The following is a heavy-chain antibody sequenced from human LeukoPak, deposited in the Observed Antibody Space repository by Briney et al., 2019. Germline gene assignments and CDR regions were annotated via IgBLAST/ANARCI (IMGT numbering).Heavy chain of an antibody. CDR1: GFTFSSYA. V-gene: IGHV3-30-3*01. Sequence: GGSLRLSCAASGFTFSSYAMHWVRQAPGKGLEWVAVISYDGSNQYYADSVKGRFTISRDNSKNTLYLQMNSLRAEDTAVYYCARDPTYYYDSSGRRYYYYGMDVWGQGTTVTVSS. CDR2: ISYDGSNQ. D-gene: IGHD3-22*01. CDR3: ARDPTYYYDSSGRRYYYYGMDV. J-gene: IGHJ6*02.